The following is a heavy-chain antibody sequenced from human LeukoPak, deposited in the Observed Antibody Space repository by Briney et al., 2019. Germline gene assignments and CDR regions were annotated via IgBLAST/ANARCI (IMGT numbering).Heavy chain of an antibody. Sequence: SETLSLTCTVSGGSISSGSYYWSWIRRPAGKGLEWIGRIYTSGSTNYNPSLKSRVTISVDTSKNQFSLKLSSVTAADTAVYYCARRRYLTGIFDYWGQGTLVTVSS. D-gene: IGHD1-14*01. CDR3: ARRRYLTGIFDY. J-gene: IGHJ4*02. CDR2: IYTSGST. CDR1: GGSISSGSYY. V-gene: IGHV4-61*02.